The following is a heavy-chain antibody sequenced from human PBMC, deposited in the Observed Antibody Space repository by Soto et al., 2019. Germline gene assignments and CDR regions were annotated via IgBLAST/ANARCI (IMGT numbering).Heavy chain of an antibody. CDR1: GGSISSGDYS. Sequence: PSETLSLTCTVSGGSISSGDYSWSWVRHSPGKGLEWIGHIYNSGITYYNPSLKSRVVISIDTSRNQFSLRLNSLTAADRAVYFCARGVTVFGLVSRFWFDPWGQGTVVTVYS. V-gene: IGHV4-30-4*01. CDR3: ARGVTVFGLVSRFWFDP. CDR2: IYNSGIT. D-gene: IGHD3-3*01. J-gene: IGHJ5*02.